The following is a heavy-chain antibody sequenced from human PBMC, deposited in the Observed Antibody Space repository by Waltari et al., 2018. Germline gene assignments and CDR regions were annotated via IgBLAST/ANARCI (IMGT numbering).Heavy chain of an antibody. D-gene: IGHD2-15*01. V-gene: IGHV4-4*02. J-gene: IGHJ4*02. CDR1: GDSMSDSDV. CDR3: ARDRGRGLYLDS. Sequence: QLRLQESGPGLVKPSGTLSLPCGVSGDSMSDSDVWNWVRQPPGKGLEWIGQVRRSGRTNYSPSFASRVAVSVDSSKNEFSLRLTFATAADTAVYYCARDRGRGLYLDSWGPGTLVTV. CDR2: VRRSGRT.